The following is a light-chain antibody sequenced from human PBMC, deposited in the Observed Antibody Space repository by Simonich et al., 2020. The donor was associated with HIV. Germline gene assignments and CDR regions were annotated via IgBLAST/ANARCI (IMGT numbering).Light chain of an antibody. CDR1: SVSVSTSYY. CDR2: STN. CDR3: VLYMGSGIWV. V-gene: IGLV8-61*01. Sequence: QTVVTQDPSLSVSPGGTVTLTCGFNSVSVSTSYYGSCYQQTPGQAPRTLIYSTNTRSSGVPDRFSGSILGKKAALTITGAQADDESDYYCVLYMGSGIWVFGGGTKLTVL. J-gene: IGLJ3*02.